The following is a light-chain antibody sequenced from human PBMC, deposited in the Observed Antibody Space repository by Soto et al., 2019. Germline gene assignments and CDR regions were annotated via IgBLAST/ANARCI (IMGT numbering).Light chain of an antibody. CDR1: SSDVGGYKY. Sequence: QSVLTQPASVSGSPGQSITISCTETSSDVGGYKYVSWYQQHPGKAPKLMIYEVSNRPSGVANRFSGSKSGNTASLTISGLHAEEEAHYHCNSYTERKTFYVFGTGTKVTVL. J-gene: IGLJ1*01. V-gene: IGLV2-14*01. CDR2: EVS. CDR3: NSYTERKTFYV.